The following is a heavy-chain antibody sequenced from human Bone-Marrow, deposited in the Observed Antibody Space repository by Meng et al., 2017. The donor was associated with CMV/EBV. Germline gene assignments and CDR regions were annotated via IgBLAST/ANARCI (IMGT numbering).Heavy chain of an antibody. J-gene: IGHJ4*02. CDR1: GGSISSGGYF. CDR3: ARVSYDFWSGAFDY. V-gene: IGHV4-31*02. D-gene: IGHD3-3*01. CDR2: IYWSEST. Sequence: SGGSISSGGYFWSWVRQHPGKGLEWIGYIYWSESTYYNPSLKSRVTISADTSKNQFSLKLSSVTAADTAVYYCARVSYDFWSGAFDYWGQGTLVTVSS.